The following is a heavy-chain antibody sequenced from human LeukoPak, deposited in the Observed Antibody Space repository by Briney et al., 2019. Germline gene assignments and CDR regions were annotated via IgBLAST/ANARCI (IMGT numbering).Heavy chain of an antibody. CDR2: IRSKANSYAT. CDR1: GFTFSGSA. Sequence: PGGSLRLSCAASGFTFSGSAMHWVRQASGKGLEWVGRIRSKANSYATAYAASVKGRFTISRDDSKNTAYLQMNSLRAEDTAVYYCARVNSILTGNDYYFDYWGQGALVTVSS. D-gene: IGHD3-9*01. CDR3: ARVNSILTGNDYYFDY. V-gene: IGHV3-73*01. J-gene: IGHJ4*02.